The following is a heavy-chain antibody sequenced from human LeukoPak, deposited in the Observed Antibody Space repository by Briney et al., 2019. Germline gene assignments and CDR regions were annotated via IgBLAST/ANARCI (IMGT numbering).Heavy chain of an antibody. CDR3: AKNLQRVFQDAPTP. V-gene: IGHV3-30*02. Sequence: GGSLRLSCAASGFIFSSYGMHWVRQAPGKGLEWVAFIRYDGSKKYYADSVKGRFTISRDNSKNTLYLQMNSLRAEDTAVYYCAKNLQRVFQDAPTPWGQGTLVTVSS. D-gene: IGHD2-21*01. J-gene: IGHJ5*02. CDR1: GFIFSSYG. CDR2: IRYDGSKK.